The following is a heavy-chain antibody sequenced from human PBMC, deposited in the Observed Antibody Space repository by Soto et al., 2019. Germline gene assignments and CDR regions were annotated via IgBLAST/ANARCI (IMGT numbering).Heavy chain of an antibody. J-gene: IGHJ4*02. CDR1: GFTFSSYA. CDR2: ISGSGGST. CDR3: AKDRHYDILTGYYNLVGYFDY. D-gene: IGHD3-9*01. V-gene: IGHV3-23*01. Sequence: PGGSLILSCAASGFTFSSYAMSWVRQAPGKGLEWVSAISGSGGSTYYADSVKGRFTISRDNSKNTLYLQMSSLRAEDTAVYYCAKDRHYDILTGYYNLVGYFDYWGQGTLVTVSS.